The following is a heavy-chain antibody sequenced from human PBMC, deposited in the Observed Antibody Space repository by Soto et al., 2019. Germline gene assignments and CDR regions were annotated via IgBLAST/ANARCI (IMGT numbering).Heavy chain of an antibody. Sequence: GGSLRLSCAASGFTFSSYEMNWVRQAPGKGLEWVSYISSSGSTIYYADSVKGRFTISGDNADNSLYLQMNSLRAEDTAVYYCTKEKSVMYSGYDAFDTWGRGTMVTVSS. V-gene: IGHV3-48*03. CDR2: ISSSGSTI. J-gene: IGHJ3*02. D-gene: IGHD5-12*01. CDR3: TKEKSVMYSGYDAFDT. CDR1: GFTFSSYE.